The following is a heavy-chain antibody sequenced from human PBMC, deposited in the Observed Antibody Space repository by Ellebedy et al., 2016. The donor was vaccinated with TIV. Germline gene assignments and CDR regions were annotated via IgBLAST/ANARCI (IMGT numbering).Heavy chain of an antibody. V-gene: IGHV1-18*01. CDR1: GYTFTSYG. CDR3: ARDGPPDYGGTNVISINFYYGMDV. Sequence: ASVKVSXXASGYTFTSYGITWVRQAPGQGLEWMGRINTYSGNTTYPQKPQGRVTMTTDTSTNTAYMELRSLRSDDTAVYYCARDGPPDYGGTNVISINFYYGMDVWGQGTTVTVSS. CDR2: INTYSGNT. D-gene: IGHD4-23*01. J-gene: IGHJ6*02.